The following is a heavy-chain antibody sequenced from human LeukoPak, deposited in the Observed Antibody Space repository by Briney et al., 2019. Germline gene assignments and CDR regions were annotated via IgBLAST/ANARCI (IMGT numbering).Heavy chain of an antibody. Sequence: GGSPRLLRAASGFPFRRYSLRWGPHAPGKGLEWVSTTSGSGGGTYYADSVKGRFTISRDNSKNTLYLQMNSLRADDTAVYYCATAEDSWGQGTLVTVSS. V-gene: IGHV3-23*01. J-gene: IGHJ4*02. D-gene: IGHD2-15*01. CDR3: ATAEDS. CDR1: GFPFRRYS. CDR2: TSGSGGGT.